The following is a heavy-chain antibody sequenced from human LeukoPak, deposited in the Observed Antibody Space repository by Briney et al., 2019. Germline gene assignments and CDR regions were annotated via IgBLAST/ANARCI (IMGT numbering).Heavy chain of an antibody. D-gene: IGHD2-15*01. Sequence: PGGSLRLSCAASGFTFSSYWMSWVRQAPGKGLEWVANIKQDGSEKYYVDSVKGRFTISRDNAKNSLYLQMNSLRAEDTAVYYCARDRGDKGYYYYMDVWGKGTTVTVSS. CDR1: GFTFSSYW. CDR3: ARDRGDKGYYYYMDV. J-gene: IGHJ6*03. V-gene: IGHV3-7*01. CDR2: IKQDGSEK.